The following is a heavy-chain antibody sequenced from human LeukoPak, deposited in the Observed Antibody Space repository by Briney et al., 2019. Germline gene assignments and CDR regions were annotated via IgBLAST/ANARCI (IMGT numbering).Heavy chain of an antibody. J-gene: IGHJ4*02. Sequence: SETLSLTCTVSGGSISSYYWSWIRQPPGKGLEWIGYIYYSGSTNYNPSLKSRVTISVDTSKNQFSLKLSSVTAADTAVYYCARFLVERLYYDPKYYFDYWGQGNLVTVSS. CDR2: IYYSGST. D-gene: IGHD3-22*01. CDR3: ARFLVERLYYDPKYYFDY. CDR1: GGSISSYY. V-gene: IGHV4-59*01.